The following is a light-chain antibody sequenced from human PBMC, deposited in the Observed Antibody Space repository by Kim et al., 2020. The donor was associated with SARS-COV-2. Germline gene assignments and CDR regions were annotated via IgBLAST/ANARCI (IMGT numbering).Light chain of an antibody. V-gene: IGKV1-33*01. CDR2: DAS. J-gene: IGKJ5*01. CDR1: QDISKY. CDR3: QQYDNLPIT. Sequence: DIQMTQSPSSLSASVGDRVTITYQASQDISKYLNWYQQKPGKAPKLLIYDASNLETGGPSRFSGSGSGTDFTFTISSLQPEDIATYYGQQYDNLPITFGQGRRLEIK.